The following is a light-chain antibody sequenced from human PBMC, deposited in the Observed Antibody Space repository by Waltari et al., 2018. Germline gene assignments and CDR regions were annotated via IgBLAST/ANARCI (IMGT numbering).Light chain of an antibody. Sequence: DIVMTQSPDSLAVSLGERATINCKSSQSVLYSSDNKNYLAWYQQKPGQPPKLLIYWASTREAGVPDRCSGSGSGTDFTLTISSLQAEDVAVYYCQQYSTPPMFTFGQGTKLEIK. V-gene: IGKV4-1*01. CDR1: QSVLYSSDNKNY. J-gene: IGKJ2*01. CDR2: WAS. CDR3: QQYSTPPMFT.